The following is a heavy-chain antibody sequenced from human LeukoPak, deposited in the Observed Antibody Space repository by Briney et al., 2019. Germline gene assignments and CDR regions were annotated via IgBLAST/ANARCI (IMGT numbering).Heavy chain of an antibody. CDR2: ISGSGGST. V-gene: IGHV3-23*01. CDR3: XXXXXEXXXILTGGYFDY. Sequence: PGGSLRLSCAASGFTFSSYAMSWVRQAPGKGLEWVSAISGSGGSTYYADSVKGRFTISRDNSKNTLYLQMNSLRAEDTAVYYCXXXXXEXXXILTGGYFDYWGQGTLVSVSS. CDR1: GFTFSSYA. D-gene: IGHD3-9*01. J-gene: IGHJ4*02.